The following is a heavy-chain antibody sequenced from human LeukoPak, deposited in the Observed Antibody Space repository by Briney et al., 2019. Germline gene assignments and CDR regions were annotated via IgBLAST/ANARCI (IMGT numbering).Heavy chain of an antibody. J-gene: IGHJ4*02. V-gene: IGHV3-66*01. D-gene: IGHD7-27*01. CDR2: IYSGGST. CDR1: GFTFSDYY. Sequence: GGSLRLSCAASGFTFSDYYMSWIRQAPGKGLEWVSVIYSGGSTYYADSVKGRFTISRDNSKNTLYLQMNSLRAEDTAVYYCVRDHGDNDYWGQGTLVTVSS. CDR3: VRDHGDNDY.